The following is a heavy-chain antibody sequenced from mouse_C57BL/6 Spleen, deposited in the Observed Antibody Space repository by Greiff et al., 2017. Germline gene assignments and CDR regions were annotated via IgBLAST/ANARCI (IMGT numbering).Heavy chain of an antibody. Sequence: EVQLQQSGPELVKPGASVKISCKASGYTFTDYYMNWVKQSHGKSLEWIGDINPNNGGTSYNQKFKGKATLTVDKSSSTAYMELRSLTSEDSAVYYCARNHGPFAYWGQGTLVTVSA. CDR1: GYTFTDYY. CDR2: INPNNGGT. D-gene: IGHD1-1*01. V-gene: IGHV1-26*01. CDR3: ARNHGPFAY. J-gene: IGHJ3*01.